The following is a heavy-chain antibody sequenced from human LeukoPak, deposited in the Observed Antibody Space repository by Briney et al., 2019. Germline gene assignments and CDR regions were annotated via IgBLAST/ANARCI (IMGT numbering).Heavy chain of an antibody. CDR3: ARAGAGLDY. J-gene: IGHJ4*02. CDR2: IYYSGST. Sequence: PSETLSLTCTVSGGSISSYYWSWTRQPPGKGLEWIGYIYYSGSTNYNPSLKSRVTISVDTSKNQFSLKLSSVTAADTAVYYCARAGAGLDYWGQGTLVTVSS. V-gene: IGHV4-59*01. CDR1: GGSISSYY.